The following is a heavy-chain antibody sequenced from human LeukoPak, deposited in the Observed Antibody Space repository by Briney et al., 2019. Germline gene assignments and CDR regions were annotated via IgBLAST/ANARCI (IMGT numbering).Heavy chain of an antibody. CDR1: GGSISSSSYY. CDR3: ARRDDYGGLGYFQH. Sequence: SETLSLTCTVSGGSISSSSYYWGWLRQPPGKGLEWIGSIYYSGSTYYNPSLKSRVTISVDTSKNQFSLKLSSVTAADTAVYYCARRDDYGGLGYFQHWGQGTLVTVSS. V-gene: IGHV4-39*01. CDR2: IYYSGST. J-gene: IGHJ1*01. D-gene: IGHD4-23*01.